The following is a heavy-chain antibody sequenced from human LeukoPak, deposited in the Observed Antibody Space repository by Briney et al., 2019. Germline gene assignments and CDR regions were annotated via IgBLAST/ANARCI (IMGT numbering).Heavy chain of an antibody. CDR1: GFTFTSYG. CDR3: VRDGEGVAISVNYWFDP. D-gene: IGHD3-10*01. V-gene: IGHV1-8*01. Sequence: ASVKVSCKDSGFTFTSYGINWVRQASGQGLEWMGWMNPNNGNTGYAQKFQGRVTMTRDTSISTAYMELRGLRSEDTAVYYCVRDGEGVAISVNYWFDPWGQGTLVTVSS. J-gene: IGHJ5*02. CDR2: MNPNNGNT.